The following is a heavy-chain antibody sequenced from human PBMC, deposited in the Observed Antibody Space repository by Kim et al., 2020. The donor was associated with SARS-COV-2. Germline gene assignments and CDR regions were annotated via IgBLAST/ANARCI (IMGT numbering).Heavy chain of an antibody. J-gene: IGHJ6*02. D-gene: IGHD3-10*01. CDR1: GFTFSSYG. V-gene: IGHV3-33*06. CDR3: AKDRVRFGRNSGSHYYYYYGMDV. Sequence: GGSLRLSCAASGFTFSSYGMHWVRQAPVKGLEWVAVIWYDGSNKYYADSVKGRFTISRDNSKNTLYLQMNSLRAEDTAVYYCAKDRVRFGRNSGSHYYYYYGMDVWGQGTTVTVSS. CDR2: IWYDGSNK.